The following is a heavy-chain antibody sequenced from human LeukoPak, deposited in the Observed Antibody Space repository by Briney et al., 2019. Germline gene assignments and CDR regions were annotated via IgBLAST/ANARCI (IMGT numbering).Heavy chain of an antibody. Sequence: GGSLRLSCAASGFTFSSYSMNWVRQAPGRGLEWVSSISSRSGLMYYADSLKGRFTISRDNANNSLYLQMNSLTAEDTAVYYCARDWEGSGRPFDYWGQGTLVTVSS. CDR2: ISSRSGLM. CDR3: ARDWEGSGRPFDY. V-gene: IGHV3-21*01. J-gene: IGHJ4*02. CDR1: GFTFSSYS. D-gene: IGHD2-15*01.